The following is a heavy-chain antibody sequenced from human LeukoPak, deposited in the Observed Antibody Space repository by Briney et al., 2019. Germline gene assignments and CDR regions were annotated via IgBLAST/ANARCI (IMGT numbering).Heavy chain of an antibody. CDR3: ARQTGSGLVRLP. V-gene: IGHV4-39*01. J-gene: IGHJ4*02. CDR1: GDSISSSICY. D-gene: IGHD3-10*01. CDR2: IDFSRGT. Sequence: PSETLSHTCSLCGDSISSSICYWGWIRQPPGKGLEWIGSIDFSRGTYYTASLKSRVTISVDTSKTQFSLKLSSVTAADTAVYYCARQTGSGLVRLPGGQGTLVTVSS.